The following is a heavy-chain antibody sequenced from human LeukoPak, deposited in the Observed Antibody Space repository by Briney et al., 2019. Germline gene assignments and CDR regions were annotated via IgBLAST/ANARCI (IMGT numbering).Heavy chain of an antibody. CDR3: ARVYYDFWSGSLRGFDP. D-gene: IGHD3-3*01. CDR2: IKQDGSEK. J-gene: IGHJ5*02. V-gene: IGHV3-7*04. Sequence: PGGSLRLSCAASGFTFSSYWMSWVRQAPGKGLEWVANIKQDGSEKYYVDSVKGRFTISRDNAKNSLYLQVNSLRAEDTAVYYCARVYYDFWSGSLRGFDPWGQGTLVTVSS. CDR1: GFTFSSYW.